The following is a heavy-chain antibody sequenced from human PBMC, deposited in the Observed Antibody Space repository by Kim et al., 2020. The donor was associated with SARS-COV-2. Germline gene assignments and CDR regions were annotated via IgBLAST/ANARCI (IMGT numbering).Heavy chain of an antibody. Sequence: GGSLRLSCAASGFTFSDYYMSWIRQAPGKGLEWVSYISSSSSYTNYADSVKGRFTISRDNAKNSLYLQMNSLRAEDTAVYYCARATSAVAGHDAFDIWSQGTMVTVSS. CDR2: ISSSSSYT. D-gene: IGHD6-19*01. V-gene: IGHV3-11*05. CDR1: GFTFSDYY. J-gene: IGHJ3*02. CDR3: ARATSAVAGHDAFDI.